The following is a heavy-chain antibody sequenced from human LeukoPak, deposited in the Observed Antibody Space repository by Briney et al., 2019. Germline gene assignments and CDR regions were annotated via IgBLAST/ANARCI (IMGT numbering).Heavy chain of an antibody. D-gene: IGHD3-10*01. J-gene: IGHJ6*04. V-gene: IGHV1-69*01. CDR3: ARSNYYGSGTPDYYYGMDV. CDR2: IIPIFGTS. CDR1: GGTFSSYA. Sequence: SVKVSCKASGGTFSSYAISWVRQAPGQGLEWMGGIIPIFGTSTYAQKFQGRVTITADESTSTAYMELSSLRSEGTAVYYCARSNYYGSGTPDYYYGMDVWGIGTTVTVSS.